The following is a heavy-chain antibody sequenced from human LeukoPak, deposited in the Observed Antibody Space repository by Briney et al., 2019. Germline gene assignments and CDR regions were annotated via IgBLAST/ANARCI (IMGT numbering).Heavy chain of an antibody. CDR3: ARNIARMYSSGFFDY. CDR1: GFTFRSYS. D-gene: IGHD6-19*01. J-gene: IGHJ4*02. CDR2: IDPSSTYI. V-gene: IGHV3-21*01. Sequence: GGSLRLSCAASGFTFRSYSMNWVRQAPGKGLEWVSAIDPSSTYIYYADSVKGRFTISRDNAENSLYLQMNSLRVEDTAVYYCARNIARMYSSGFFDYWGQGTLVTVSS.